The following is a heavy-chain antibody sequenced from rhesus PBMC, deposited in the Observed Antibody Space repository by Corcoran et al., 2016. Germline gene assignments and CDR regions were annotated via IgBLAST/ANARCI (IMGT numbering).Heavy chain of an antibody. CDR1: GGSFSGYY. CDR3: ARGNGGDYYDY. V-gene: IGHV4-165*01. CDR2: ISGSSGST. D-gene: IGHD3-34*01. Sequence: QVQLQESGPGLVKPSETLSLTCAVSGGSFSGYYWGWIRQPPGKGLGWIGYISGSSGSTDYNPSLKSRVTISTDTSKNQFSLKLSSVTAADTAVYYCARGNGGDYYDYWGQGVLVTVSS. J-gene: IGHJ4*01.